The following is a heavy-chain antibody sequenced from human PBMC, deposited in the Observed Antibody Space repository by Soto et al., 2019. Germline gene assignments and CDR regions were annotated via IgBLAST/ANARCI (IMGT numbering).Heavy chain of an antibody. CDR1: GFTFSSYA. CDR2: ISFDGSNK. J-gene: IGHJ4*02. Sequence: QEQLVESGGGVVQPGRSLRLSCVASGFTFSSYAMHWVRQAPGKGLEWVAIISFDGSNKYYADSVKGRFTISRDNSKNTLYLQMSSLRAEDTAVHYCARDRYTYGHIDYWGQGTLVTVSS. D-gene: IGHD5-18*01. V-gene: IGHV3-30-3*01. CDR3: ARDRYTYGHIDY.